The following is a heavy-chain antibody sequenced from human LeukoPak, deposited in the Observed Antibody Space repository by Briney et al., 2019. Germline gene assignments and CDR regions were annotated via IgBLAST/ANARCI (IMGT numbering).Heavy chain of an antibody. J-gene: IGHJ3*02. D-gene: IGHD6-19*01. CDR2: IYYSGIT. V-gene: IGHV4-59*08. CDR1: GGSISTYY. CDR3: ARGTSGWYREAFDI. Sequence: SETLSLTCTVSGGSISTYYWSWIRQPPGKGLEYIGYIYYSGITNYNPSLKSRVTISVDTSKNQFSLKLSSVTAADTAVYYCARGTSGWYREAFDIWGQGTMVTVSS.